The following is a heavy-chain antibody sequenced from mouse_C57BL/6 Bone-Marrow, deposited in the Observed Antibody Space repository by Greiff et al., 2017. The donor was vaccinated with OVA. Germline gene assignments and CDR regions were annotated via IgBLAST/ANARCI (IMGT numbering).Heavy chain of an antibody. CDR1: GYAFSSSW. CDR3: ARDYGSSTWFAY. D-gene: IGHD1-1*01. CDR2: IYPGDGDT. V-gene: IGHV1-82*01. Sequence: VLLVESGPELVKPGASVKISCKASGYAFSSSWMNWVKQRPGKGLEWIGRIYPGDGDTNYNGKFKGKATLTADKSSSTAYMQLSSLTSEDSAVYVCARDYGSSTWFAYWGQGTLVTVSA. J-gene: IGHJ3*01.